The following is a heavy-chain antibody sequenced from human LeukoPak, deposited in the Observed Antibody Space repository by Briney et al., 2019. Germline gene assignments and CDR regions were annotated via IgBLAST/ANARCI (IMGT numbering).Heavy chain of an antibody. V-gene: IGHV3-11*01. CDR2: ITNSGTTI. J-gene: IGHJ4*02. D-gene: IGHD3-16*01. CDR1: GFTFTDYY. Sequence: PGGSLRLSCAASGFTFTDYYMSCIRQAPGKGLEWVSYITNSGTTIYYADSVKGRFTISRDNAKNSLYLQMNSLRAEDTAVYYCARVEGGYWGQGTLVTVSS. CDR3: ARVEGGY.